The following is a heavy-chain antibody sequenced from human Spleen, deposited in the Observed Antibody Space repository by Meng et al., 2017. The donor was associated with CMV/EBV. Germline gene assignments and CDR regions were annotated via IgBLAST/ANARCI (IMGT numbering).Heavy chain of an antibody. CDR2: INSGGTTT. CDR1: GFTFDDYA. V-gene: IGHV3-74*01. J-gene: IGHJ6*02. D-gene: IGHD2/OR15-2a*01. CDR3: AGSPPNLVGDRYFYYAMDV. Sequence: GGSLRLSCAASGFTFDDYAMHWVRQAPGKGLVWVSRINSGGTTTAYADSVKGRFTISRDNAKNTLYLQMNGLRVEDTAVYFCAGSPPNLVGDRYFYYAMDVWGRGTTVTVSS.